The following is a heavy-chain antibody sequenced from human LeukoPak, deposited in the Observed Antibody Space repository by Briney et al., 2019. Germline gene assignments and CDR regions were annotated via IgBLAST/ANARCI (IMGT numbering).Heavy chain of an antibody. V-gene: IGHV1-2*02. CDR3: ASSAGIAAADRYWYFDL. J-gene: IGHJ2*01. CDR1: GYTFTGYY. Sequence: GASVKVSCKASGYTFTGYYMHWVRQAPGQGLEWMGWINPNSGSTNYAQKFQGRVTMTRDTSISTAYMELSRLRSDDTAVYYCASSAGIAAADRYWYFDLWGRGTLVTVSS. CDR2: INPNSGST. D-gene: IGHD6-13*01.